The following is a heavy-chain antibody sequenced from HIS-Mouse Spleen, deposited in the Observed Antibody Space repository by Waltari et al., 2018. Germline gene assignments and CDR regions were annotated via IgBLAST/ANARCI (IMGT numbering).Heavy chain of an antibody. CDR3: AREIPYSSSWYDWYFDL. CDR2: IYYSGST. Sequence: QLQLQESVAGLVKPSATLSPPCTVSGSSISSSSYDWGRIRQPPGKGLERIGSIYYSGSTYYNPSLKSRVTISVDTSKNQFSLKLSSVTAADTAVYYCAREIPYSSSWYDWYFDLWGRGTLVTVSS. D-gene: IGHD6-13*01. J-gene: IGHJ2*01. V-gene: IGHV4-39*07. CDR1: GSSISSSSYD.